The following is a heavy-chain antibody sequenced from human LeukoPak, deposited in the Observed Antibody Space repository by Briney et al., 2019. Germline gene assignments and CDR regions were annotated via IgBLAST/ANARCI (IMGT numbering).Heavy chain of an antibody. V-gene: IGHV4-61*02. CDR3: AKGTQVAPVDY. CDR1: GGSINSDTYY. CDR2: IYTTGSP. Sequence: PSETLSLTCTVSGGSINSDTYYWTWIRQPAGKGLEWIGRIYTTGSPSYNPSLKSRVTISIDTSNNQLSLKLSSVSAADTAVYCCAKGTQVAPVDYWGQGTLVTVSS. D-gene: IGHD5-12*01. J-gene: IGHJ4*02.